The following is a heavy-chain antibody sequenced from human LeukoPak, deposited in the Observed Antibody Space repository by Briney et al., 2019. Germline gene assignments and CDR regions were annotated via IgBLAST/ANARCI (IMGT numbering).Heavy chain of an antibody. V-gene: IGHV1-2*02. CDR2: INPNGGGT. D-gene: IGHD2-2*01. CDR1: GYTFTGYY. CDR3: ARAAVPAAHPYFDY. Sequence: ASVKVSCKASGYTFTGYYMHWVRQAPGQGLEWMGWINPNGGGTNYAQKFQGRVTMTRGTSISTAYMELSRLRSDDTAVYYCARAAVPAAHPYFDYWGQGTLVTVSS. J-gene: IGHJ4*02.